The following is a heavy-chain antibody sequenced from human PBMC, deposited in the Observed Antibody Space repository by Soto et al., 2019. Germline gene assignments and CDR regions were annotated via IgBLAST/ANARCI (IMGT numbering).Heavy chain of an antibody. CDR2: SIPILGRA. V-gene: IGHV1-69*02. CDR1: AGTFNNHS. CDR3: VIDLGDFDF. J-gene: IGHJ4*02. Sequence: QVQLVQSGTEVKKPGSSVAVSCQASAGTFNNHSLSWVRQAPGQGLEWMGRSIPILGRADYSQKFQGRLTLTVDKSTSTADMELSSLTSEVTAVYYCVIDLGDFDFWGQGTLVTVSS.